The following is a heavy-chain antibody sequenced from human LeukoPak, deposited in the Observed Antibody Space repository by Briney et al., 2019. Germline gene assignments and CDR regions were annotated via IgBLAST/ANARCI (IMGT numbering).Heavy chain of an antibody. CDR2: TRYDGSNK. Sequence: PGGSLRLSCAASGFTFSSYGMHWVRQAPGKGLEWVAFTRYDGSNKYYADSVKGRFTISRDTSKNTLSLHMNSLRAEDTAVYYCATDGRQRKTYFYVSGSANAFDIWGQGTMVTVSS. D-gene: IGHD3-10*01. CDR1: GFTFSSYG. J-gene: IGHJ3*02. CDR3: ATDGRQRKTYFYVSGSANAFDI. V-gene: IGHV3-30*02.